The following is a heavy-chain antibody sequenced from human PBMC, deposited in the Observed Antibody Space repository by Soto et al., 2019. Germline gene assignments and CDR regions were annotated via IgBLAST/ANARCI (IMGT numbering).Heavy chain of an antibody. V-gene: IGHV1-18*01. CDR1: GFTFSDYG. CDR2: ISAFNGET. D-gene: IGHD6-19*01. J-gene: IGHJ4*02. CDR3: VRDQQWLLPVPLNVDY. Sequence: QIQLVQSGAEVKKPGASVKVSCKASGFTFSDYGFSWVRQAPGRGLEWMGWISAFNGETNYTQKSEGRVAMTTDAATTTAYMELRSLTVDDTAVYYCVRDQQWLLPVPLNVDYWGQGPVVTVSS.